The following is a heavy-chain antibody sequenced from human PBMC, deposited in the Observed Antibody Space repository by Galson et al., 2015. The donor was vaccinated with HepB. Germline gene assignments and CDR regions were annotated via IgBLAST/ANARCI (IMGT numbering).Heavy chain of an antibody. CDR2: ISSSSSYT. Sequence: SLRLSCAGSGFTFNQYYMSWVRQAPGKGLEWVSYISSSSSYTNYADSVKGRFTISRDKAKNSLYLQMNSLRAEDTAVYYCVTTSPYGSGSYYDPFDYWGQGTLVTVSS. J-gene: IGHJ4*02. D-gene: IGHD3-10*01. CDR3: VTTSPYGSGSYYDPFDY. V-gene: IGHV3-11*06. CDR1: GFTFNQYY.